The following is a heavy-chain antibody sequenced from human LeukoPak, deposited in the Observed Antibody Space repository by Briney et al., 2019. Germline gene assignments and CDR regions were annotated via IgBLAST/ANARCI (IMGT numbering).Heavy chain of an antibody. D-gene: IGHD3-10*01. Sequence: ASVKVSCKASRYTFSNDAMHWVRQAPGERLEWMGWINTGNGDTKYSQKFQGRVSITRDTSASTSYMELSSLRFEDTAVYYCARDPGSRSYWSNSGMDVWGQGTTVTVSS. J-gene: IGHJ6*02. V-gene: IGHV1-3*04. CDR3: ARDPGSRSYWSNSGMDV. CDR2: INTGNGDT. CDR1: RYTFSNDA.